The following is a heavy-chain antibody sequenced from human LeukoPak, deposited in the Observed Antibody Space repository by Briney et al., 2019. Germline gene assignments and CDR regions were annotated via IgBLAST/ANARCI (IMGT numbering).Heavy chain of an antibody. V-gene: IGHV1-8*01. CDR3: ARARGSSWFDYHYYMDV. CDR2: MNPNSGNT. D-gene: IGHD6-13*01. Sequence: ASVKVSCKASGYTFTSYDINWVRQATGQGLEWMGWMNPNSGNTGYAQKFQGRVTMTRNTSISTAYMELSSLRSEDTAVYYCARARGSSWFDYHYYMDVWGKGTTVTVSS. CDR1: GYTFTSYD. J-gene: IGHJ6*03.